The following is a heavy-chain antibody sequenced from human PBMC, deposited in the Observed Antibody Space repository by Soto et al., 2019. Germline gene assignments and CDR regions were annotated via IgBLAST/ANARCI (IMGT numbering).Heavy chain of an antibody. CDR3: ARGGEYYYDSDGYYRTLDY. J-gene: IGHJ4*02. Sequence: PGGSLRLSCAASGFTFSIYAMHWVRQAPGKGLERVAVISYDGSNKYHAGSVKGRFTISRDNSKNTLYLQMNSLRVEDTAVYYCARGGEYYYDSDGYYRTLDYWGQGTLVTVSS. CDR1: GFTFSIYA. CDR2: ISYDGSNK. V-gene: IGHV3-30-3*01. D-gene: IGHD3-22*01.